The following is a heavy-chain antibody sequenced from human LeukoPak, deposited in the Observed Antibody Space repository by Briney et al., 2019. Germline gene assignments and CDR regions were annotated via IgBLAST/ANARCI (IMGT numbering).Heavy chain of an antibody. CDR3: ARGGAGDGYNYGSFDY. V-gene: IGHV4-39*01. D-gene: IGHD5-24*01. J-gene: IGHJ4*02. CDR1: GDSIRSSSYY. CDR2: IYYSGST. Sequence: PSETLSLTCTVSGDSIRSSSYYWGWIRQPPGKGLEWIGSIYYSGSTYYNPSLKSRVTISVDTSKNQFSLKLSSVTAADTAVYYCARGGAGDGYNYGSFDYWGQGTLVTVSS.